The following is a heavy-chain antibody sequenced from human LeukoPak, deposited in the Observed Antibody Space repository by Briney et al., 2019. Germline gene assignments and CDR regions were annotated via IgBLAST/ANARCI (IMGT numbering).Heavy chain of an antibody. V-gene: IGHV4-59*01. CDR1: GGSISSYY. Sequence: SETLSLTCTVSGGSISSYYWSWIRQPPGKGLVWIGYIYYSGSTNYNPSLKSRVTISVDTSKNQFSLKLSSVTAADTAVYYCARTYDFWSGPTNWFDPWGQGTLVTVSS. J-gene: IGHJ5*02. D-gene: IGHD3-3*01. CDR3: ARTYDFWSGPTNWFDP. CDR2: IYYSGST.